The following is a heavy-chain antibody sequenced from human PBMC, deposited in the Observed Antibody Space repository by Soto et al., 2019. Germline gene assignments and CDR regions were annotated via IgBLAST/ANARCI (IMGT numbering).Heavy chain of an antibody. CDR2: FDPEDGET. Sequence: QVQLVQSGAEVKKPGASVKVSCKVSGYTLTELSMHWVRQAPGKGLEWMGGFDPEDGETIYAQKCQGRVTMTEDTSTDTAYMELSSLRSEDTAVYYCATDLDVGSGSPVRKPYDYGMDVWGQGTTVTVSS. CDR3: ATDLDVGSGSPVRKPYDYGMDV. J-gene: IGHJ6*02. CDR1: GYTLTELS. D-gene: IGHD3-10*01. V-gene: IGHV1-24*01.